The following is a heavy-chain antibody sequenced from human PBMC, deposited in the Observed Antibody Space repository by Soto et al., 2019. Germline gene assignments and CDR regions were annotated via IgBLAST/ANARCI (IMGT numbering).Heavy chain of an antibody. V-gene: IGHV4-34*01. CDR3: ARGRAGEVVVVAHLTRSRTNWFDP. D-gene: IGHD2-15*01. CDR2: INHSGST. Sequence: SETLSLTCAVYGGSFSGYYRSWIRQPPGKGLEWIGEINHSGSTNYNPSLKSRVTISVDTSKNQFSLKLSSVTAADTAVYYCARGRAGEVVVVAHLTRSRTNWFDPWGQGTLVTVAS. J-gene: IGHJ5*02. CDR1: GGSFSGYY.